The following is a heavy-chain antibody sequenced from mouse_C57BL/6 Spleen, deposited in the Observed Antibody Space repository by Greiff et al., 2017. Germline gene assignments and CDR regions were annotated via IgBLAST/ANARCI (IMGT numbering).Heavy chain of an antibody. Sequence: QVQLKQPGAELVRPGASVKLSCKASGYTFTSYWMHWVKQRPIQGLEWIGNIDPSDSETQYNQKFKDKATLTVGKSSSTAYMQLSSLTSEDSAVYYCAREDSKSFSFAYWGQGTLLTVSS. CDR3: AREDSKSFSFAY. J-gene: IGHJ3*01. D-gene: IGHD2-5*01. CDR2: IDPSDSET. CDR1: GYTFTSYW. V-gene: IGHV1-52*01.